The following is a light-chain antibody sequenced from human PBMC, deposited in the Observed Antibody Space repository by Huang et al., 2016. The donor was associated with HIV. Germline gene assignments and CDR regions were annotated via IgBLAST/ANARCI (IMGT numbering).Light chain of an antibody. V-gene: IGKV3-20*01. CDR1: QSVSNSY. CDR2: GAS. Sequence: EIVLTQSPGTLSLSPGERATLSCRASQSVSNSYLAWYQQKPGQAPRLLIFGASIRATGIPDRFSGSGSGTDFTLTISRLEAEDFAVYFCQQYGSSPRTFGQGTKVEIK. J-gene: IGKJ1*01. CDR3: QQYGSSPRT.